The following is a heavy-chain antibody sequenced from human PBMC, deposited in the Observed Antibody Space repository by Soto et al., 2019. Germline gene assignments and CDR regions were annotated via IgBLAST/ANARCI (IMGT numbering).Heavy chain of an antibody. D-gene: IGHD2-15*01. J-gene: IGHJ3*02. CDR3: AKVWWYENDAFDI. V-gene: IGHV3-23*01. Sequence: EVQLLESGGGLVQPGGSLRLSCAASGFTFSSYAMSWVRQAPGKGLEWVSAISGSGGSTYYADSVKGRFTISRDTYKNKLYLQMNGLRAEDTAVYYCAKVWWYENDAFDILGQGTMVTVSS. CDR1: GFTFSSYA. CDR2: ISGSGGST.